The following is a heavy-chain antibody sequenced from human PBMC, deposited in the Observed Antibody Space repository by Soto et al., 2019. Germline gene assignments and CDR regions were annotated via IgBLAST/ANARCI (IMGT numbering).Heavy chain of an antibody. CDR1: GGSISSYY. Sequence: QVQLQESGPGLVKPSETLSLICTVSGGSISSYYWTWIRQPPGKGLEWIGYIYHSGSTNYNPSLKRRVTTSVDTSKNQFSLELSSVTAADTAVYYCARASTVTTRNGMDVWGQGTTVTVSS. CDR3: ARASTVTTRNGMDV. V-gene: IGHV4-59*01. D-gene: IGHD4-17*01. J-gene: IGHJ6*02. CDR2: IYHSGST.